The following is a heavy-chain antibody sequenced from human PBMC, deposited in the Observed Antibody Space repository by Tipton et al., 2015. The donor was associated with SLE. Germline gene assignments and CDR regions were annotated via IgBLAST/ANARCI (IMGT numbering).Heavy chain of an antibody. CDR2: IDHSGST. D-gene: IGHD2-2*01. Sequence: LRLSCAVYGGSFSGYYWSWIRQPPGKGLEWIGEIDHSGSTNYNPSLKSRVTISVDTSKNQFSLKVKSVTAADTAVYYCARLRWHCSSTSCPAFDIWGQGTMVTVSS. J-gene: IGHJ3*02. CDR1: GGSFSGYY. CDR3: ARLRWHCSSTSCPAFDI. V-gene: IGHV4-34*01.